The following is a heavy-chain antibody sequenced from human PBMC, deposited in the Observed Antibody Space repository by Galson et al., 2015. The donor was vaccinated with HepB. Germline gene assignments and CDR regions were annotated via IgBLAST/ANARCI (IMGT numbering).Heavy chain of an antibody. CDR3: ATTPNWDHFDY. V-gene: IGHV5-51*03. CDR2: IYPTDSDT. D-gene: IGHD1-1*01. Sequence: QSGAEVKEPGESLKISCKGSGYSFATYWIGWVRQVPGKGLDWMGFIYPTDSDTRYSPSFQGQVTISADKSINTAYLQWSNLKTSDTAIYYCATTPNWDHFDYWGQGTLVTVSS. CDR1: GYSFATYW. J-gene: IGHJ4*02.